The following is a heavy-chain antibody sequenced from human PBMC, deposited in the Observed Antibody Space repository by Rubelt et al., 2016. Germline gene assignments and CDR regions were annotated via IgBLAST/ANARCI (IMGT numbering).Heavy chain of an antibody. CDR2: IRPNSGDT. CDR3: AGARVGCSSSNCYYDY. Sequence: QVQLVQSGAEVRKPGASVRVSCKGQGLEWMGRIRPNSGDTNYAQNFQGRVTMTRDTPISTAYMELSRLTSDDTAVYYGAGARVGCSSSNCYYDYWGQGTLVTVSP. J-gene: IGHJ4*02. V-gene: IGHV1-2*06. D-gene: IGHD2-2*01.